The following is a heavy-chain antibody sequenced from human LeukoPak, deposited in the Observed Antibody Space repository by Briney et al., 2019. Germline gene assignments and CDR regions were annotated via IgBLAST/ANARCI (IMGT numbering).Heavy chain of an antibody. CDR1: GFTFTSHD. V-gene: IGHV1-8*01. J-gene: IGHJ3*02. CDR3: ARDARGAAAVDDAFDI. CDR2: MNPNSGNT. D-gene: IGHD6-13*01. Sequence: VKVSCKASGFTFTSHDYNWVRQATGQGLEWMGWMNPNSGNTGYAQKFQGRVTMTRDTSITTVYMELSSLTSEDTAVYYCARDARGAAAVDDAFDIWGQGTMVTVSS.